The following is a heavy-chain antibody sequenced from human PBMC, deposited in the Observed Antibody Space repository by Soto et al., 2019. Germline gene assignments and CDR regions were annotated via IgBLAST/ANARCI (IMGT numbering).Heavy chain of an antibody. CDR1: GFTFNRHA. CDR3: AKDRSSGCFEFYFDY. CDR2: IIGRGTGT. D-gene: IGHD6-19*01. Sequence: PGGSLRLSCTASGFTFNRHAMTWVRQAPGKGLEWVSAIIGRGTGTYYADSVKGRFTISRDISDNTLYLQMNSLRAEDTAVYYCAKDRSSGCFEFYFDYWGQGTLVTVSS. J-gene: IGHJ4*02. V-gene: IGHV3-23*01.